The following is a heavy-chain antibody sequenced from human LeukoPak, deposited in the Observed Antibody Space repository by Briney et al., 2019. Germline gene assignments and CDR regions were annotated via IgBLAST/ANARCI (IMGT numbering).Heavy chain of an antibody. J-gene: IGHJ3*02. CDR2: IYSGGST. CDR1: GFTVSSNY. CDR3: AREIYCSASSCTGGVFDI. Sequence: GGSLRLSCAASGFTVSSNYMSWVRQAPGKGLEWVSVIYSGGSTYYADSVKGRFTISRDDSKNTLYLQMNSLRVEDTAVYYCAREIYCSASSCTGGVFDIWGQGTMVTVSS. V-gene: IGHV3-53*01. D-gene: IGHD2-15*01.